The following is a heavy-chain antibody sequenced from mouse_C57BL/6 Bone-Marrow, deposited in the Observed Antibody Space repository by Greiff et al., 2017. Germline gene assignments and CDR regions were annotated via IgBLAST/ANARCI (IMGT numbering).Heavy chain of an antibody. V-gene: IGHV5-17*01. J-gene: IGHJ4*01. D-gene: IGHD2-3*01. CDR1: GFTFSDYG. CDR2: ISSGSSTI. Sequence: EVMLVESGGGLVKPGGSLKLSCAASGFTFSDYGMHWVRQAPEKGLEWVAYISSGSSTIYYADTVKGGFTISRDNAKNTLFLQMTSLRSEDTAMYYCAIIYDGSYYYAMDYWGQGTSVTVSS. CDR3: AIIYDGSYYYAMDY.